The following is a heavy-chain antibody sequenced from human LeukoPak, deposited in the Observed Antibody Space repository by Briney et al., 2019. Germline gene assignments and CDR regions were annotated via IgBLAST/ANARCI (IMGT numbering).Heavy chain of an antibody. Sequence: GGSLRLSCAASGFTFSNYWMHWVRQVPGKGLVWVSSISNDGSNTGYADSVRGRFTVSRDNAKNTVYLQMNSLRVEDTAVYYCTNGTQDVWEGAAHWGQGTLVTVSS. CDR2: ISNDGSNT. J-gene: IGHJ4*02. CDR3: TNGTQDVWEGAAH. V-gene: IGHV3-74*01. D-gene: IGHD2-8*01. CDR1: GFTFSNYW.